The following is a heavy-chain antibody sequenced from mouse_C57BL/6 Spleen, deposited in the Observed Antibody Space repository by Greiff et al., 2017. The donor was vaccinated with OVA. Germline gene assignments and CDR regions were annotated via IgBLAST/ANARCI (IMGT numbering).Heavy chain of an antibody. V-gene: IGHV1-26*01. J-gene: IGHJ2*01. CDR1: GYTFTDYY. Sequence: EVQLQQSGPELVKPGASVKISCKASGYTFTDYYMNWVKQSHGKSLEWIGDINPNNGGTSYNQKFKGKATLTVDKSSSTAYMELRSLTSEDSAVYYCVRTGPLDYWGQGTTLTVSS. CDR2: INPNNGGT. D-gene: IGHD4-1*01. CDR3: VRTGPLDY.